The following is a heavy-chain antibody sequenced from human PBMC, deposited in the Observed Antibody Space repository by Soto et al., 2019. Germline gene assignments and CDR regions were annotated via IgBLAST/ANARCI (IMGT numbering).Heavy chain of an antibody. V-gene: IGHV3-30*18. CDR1: GFTFSSYG. CDR3: AKSIASRYYYFGMDV. D-gene: IGHD6-6*01. CDR2: ISYDGSNK. J-gene: IGHJ6*02. Sequence: QVQLVESGGGVVQPGRSLRLSCAASGFTFSSYGMHWVRQAPGKGLEWVAVISYDGSNKYYADSVKGRFTISRDNSKNTLYLQMNSLRAEDTGVYYCAKSIASRYYYFGMDVWVQGSTVTVSS.